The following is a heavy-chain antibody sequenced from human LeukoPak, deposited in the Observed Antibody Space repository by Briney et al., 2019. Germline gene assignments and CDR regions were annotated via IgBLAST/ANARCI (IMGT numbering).Heavy chain of an antibody. CDR2: IIPILGIA. D-gene: IGHD5-12*01. CDR3: ARDRDIVATIIDY. V-gene: IGHV1-69*04. J-gene: IGHJ4*02. CDR1: GGTFSSYA. Sequence: SVKVSCKASGGTFSSYAISWVRQAPGQGLEWMGRIIPILGIANYAQKFQGRVAITADKSTSTAYMELSSLRSEDTAVYYCARDRDIVATIIDYWGQGTLVTVSS.